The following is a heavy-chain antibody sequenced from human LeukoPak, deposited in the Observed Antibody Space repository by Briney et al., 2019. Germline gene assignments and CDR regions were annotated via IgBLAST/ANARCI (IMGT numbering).Heavy chain of an antibody. CDR1: GFTFSSYW. V-gene: IGHV3-7*03. CDR2: IKQDGSEK. CDR3: ARGGGLDV. D-gene: IGHD3-16*01. J-gene: IGHJ6*02. Sequence: GSLRLSCAASGFTFSSYWMSWVRQAPGKGLEWVANIKQDGSEKYYVDSVKGRFSISRDNAKNSLYLQMSNLRAEDTAVYFCARGGGLDVWGQGATVTVSS.